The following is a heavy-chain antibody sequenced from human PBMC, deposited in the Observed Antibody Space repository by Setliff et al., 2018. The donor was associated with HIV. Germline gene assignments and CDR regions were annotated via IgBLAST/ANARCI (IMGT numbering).Heavy chain of an antibody. CDR2: ISSSGSTI. J-gene: IGHJ6*02. CDR1: GFTFSSYE. CDR3: AYYSLGGFYLGYYFYHGMDV. Sequence: PGGSLRLSCAASGFTFSSYEMNWVRQAPGKGLEWVSDISSSGSTIYYADSVKGRFTISRDNAQNSVYLQMTSLRAEDTAVYFCAYYSLGGFYLGYYFYHGMDVWGQGTTVTVSS. D-gene: IGHD3-16*01. V-gene: IGHV3-48*03.